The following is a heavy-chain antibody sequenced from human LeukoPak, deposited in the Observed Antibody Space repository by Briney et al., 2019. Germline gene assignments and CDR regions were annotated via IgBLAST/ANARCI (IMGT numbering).Heavy chain of an antibody. CDR1: GGTFSSYA. D-gene: IGHD4-23*01. V-gene: IGHV1-69*01. Sequence: SVKVSCKASGGTFSSYAISWVRQAPGLGLEWMGGIIPIFGTANYAQKFQGRVTITADESTSTAYMELSSLRSEDTAVYYCARATTVVTLLFDYWGQGTLVTVSS. CDR2: IIPIFGTA. J-gene: IGHJ4*02. CDR3: ARATTVVTLLFDY.